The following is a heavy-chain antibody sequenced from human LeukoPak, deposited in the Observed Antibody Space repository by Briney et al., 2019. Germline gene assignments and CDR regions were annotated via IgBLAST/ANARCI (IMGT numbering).Heavy chain of an antibody. V-gene: IGHV3-23*01. CDR2: ISKSGDFT. CDR3: AKESAAAGYFDY. Sequence: GGSLRLSCAASGFTFSSSAMSWVRQAPGKGLEWVSVISKSGDFTYYADSVKGRFTISRDSSKNTLNLQMNSLRAEDTAVYYCAKESAAAGYFDYWGIGTLVTVSS. CDR1: GFTFSSSA. J-gene: IGHJ4*01. D-gene: IGHD6-13*01.